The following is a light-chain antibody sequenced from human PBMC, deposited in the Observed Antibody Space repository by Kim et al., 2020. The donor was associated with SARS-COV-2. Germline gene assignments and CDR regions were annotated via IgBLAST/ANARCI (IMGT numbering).Light chain of an antibody. J-gene: IGLJ2*01. CDR2: AKN. Sequence: SSELTQDPAVSVALGQTVRITCQGDSLRSSYASWYKQKPGQAPILVVFAKNNRPSGIPDRFSGSSSGSTASLTIAGAQAEDEADYYCHSRDSIGNDVIFGGGTQLTVL. CDR1: SLRSSY. CDR3: HSRDSIGNDVI. V-gene: IGLV3-19*01.